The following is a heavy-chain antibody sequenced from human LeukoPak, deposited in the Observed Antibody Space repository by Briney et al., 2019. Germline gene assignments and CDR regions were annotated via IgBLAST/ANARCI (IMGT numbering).Heavy chain of an antibody. J-gene: IGHJ6*02. V-gene: IGHV4-34*01. CDR3: ARVRRGYCSSTSCYTGAYYYYGMDV. D-gene: IGHD2-2*02. CDR2: INHSGST. CDR1: GGSFSGYY. Sequence: KPSETLSLTCAVYGGSFSGYYWSWIRQPPGKGLEWIGEINHSGSTNYNPSLKNRVTISVDTSKNQFSLKLSSVTAADTAVYYCARVRRGYCSSTSCYTGAYYYYGMDVWGQGTTVTVSS.